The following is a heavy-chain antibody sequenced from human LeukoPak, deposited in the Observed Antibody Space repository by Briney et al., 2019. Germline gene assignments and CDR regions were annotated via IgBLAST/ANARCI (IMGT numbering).Heavy chain of an antibody. CDR1: GFTFSSYA. CDR3: ARSSRSGYCSSTSCPGAY. V-gene: IGHV3-21*01. D-gene: IGHD2-2*01. J-gene: IGHJ4*02. Sequence: PGGSLRLSCAASGFTFSSYAMSWVRQAPGKGLEWVSYISSSSSYIYYADSVKGRFTTSRDNAKNSLYLQMNSLRAEDTAMYYCARSSRSGYCSSTSCPGAYWGQGTLVTVSS. CDR2: ISSSSSYI.